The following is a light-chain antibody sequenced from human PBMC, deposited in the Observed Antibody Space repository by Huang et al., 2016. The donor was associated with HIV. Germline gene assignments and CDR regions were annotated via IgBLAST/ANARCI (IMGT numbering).Light chain of an antibody. Sequence: EIVLTQSPVTLSLSPGERATLSCRASQSLGKSLAWYQRTSGQPPRLLIFDASTRATGIPARFSGSGSGTEFTLTISSLQSEDFAVYYCQQYSDWPPLTFGGGTKVEIK. J-gene: IGKJ4*01. CDR2: DAS. CDR3: QQYSDWPPLT. V-gene: IGKV3-15*01. CDR1: QSLGKS.